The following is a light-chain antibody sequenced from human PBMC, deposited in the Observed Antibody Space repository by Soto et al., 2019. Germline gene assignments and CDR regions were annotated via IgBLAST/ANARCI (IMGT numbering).Light chain of an antibody. CDR2: EVS. CDR3: SSYAGDNIYV. Sequence: QSALTQPPSASGSPGQSVTISCTGTSSDVGGYDYVSWYQQYPGRAPKLMIYEVSKRPSGVPGRFSGSKSDNTASLTVSGLQAEDEADYYCSSYAGDNIYVFGTGTRSPS. J-gene: IGLJ1*01. CDR1: SSDVGGYDY. V-gene: IGLV2-8*01.